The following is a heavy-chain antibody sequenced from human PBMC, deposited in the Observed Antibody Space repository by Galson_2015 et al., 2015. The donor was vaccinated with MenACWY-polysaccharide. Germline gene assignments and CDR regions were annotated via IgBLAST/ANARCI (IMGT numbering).Heavy chain of an antibody. D-gene: IGHD3-10*01. V-gene: IGHV3-23*01. CDR1: GFTFGSYA. CDR3: AKDHASFGWPTFDS. J-gene: IGHJ4*02. CDR2: ITNNAGKT. Sequence: SLRLSCAASGFTFGSYAMGWVRQAPGKEPEWIAAITNNAGKTYYAHSVMGRFTISRDSSSNTVSLQMNSLRVEDTALYFCAKDHASFGWPTFDSWGPGTLVTVSS.